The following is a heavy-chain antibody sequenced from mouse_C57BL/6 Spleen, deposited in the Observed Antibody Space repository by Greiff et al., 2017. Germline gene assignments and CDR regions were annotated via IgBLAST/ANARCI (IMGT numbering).Heavy chain of an antibody. CDR1: GYAFTNYL. Sequence: QVQLQQSGAELVRPGTSVKVSCKASGYAFTNYLIEWVKQRPGQGLEWIGVINPGSGGTNYNEKFKGKATLTADKSSSTAYMQLSSLTSEDSAVYFCARKGIYYGYDRSGFDYWGQGTTLTVSS. D-gene: IGHD2-2*01. CDR2: INPGSGGT. J-gene: IGHJ2*01. CDR3: ARKGIYYGYDRSGFDY. V-gene: IGHV1-54*01.